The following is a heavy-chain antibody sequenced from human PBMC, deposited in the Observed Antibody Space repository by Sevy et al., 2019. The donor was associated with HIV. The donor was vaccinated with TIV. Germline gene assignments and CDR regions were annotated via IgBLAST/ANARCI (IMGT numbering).Heavy chain of an antibody. CDR2: ISHNGET. CDR1: GGSFNAYY. CDR3: ARGLGWGLPTNSYSIDSGSLTRGPNFSYSMDV. J-gene: IGHJ6*03. D-gene: IGHD3-10*01. V-gene: IGHV4-34*01. Sequence: SETLSLTCAVSGGSFNAYYWTWIRQPPGKGLEWIGEISHNGETYYNPSLKSRLLLLVDTSKYQFSLRLTSVTAADTAVYFWARGLGWGLPTNSYSIDSGSLTRGPNFSYSMDVGGKGTRFT.